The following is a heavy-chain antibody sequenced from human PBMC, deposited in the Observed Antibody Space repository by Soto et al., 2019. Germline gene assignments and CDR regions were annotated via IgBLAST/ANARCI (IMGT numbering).Heavy chain of an antibody. CDR1: GGSFSGYY. CDR3: ARFSGSYYYAMDV. D-gene: IGHD6-19*01. V-gene: IGHV4-34*01. J-gene: IGHJ6*02. Sequence: ETLSLNCAVYGGSFSGYYWSWIRQPPGKGLEWIGEINHSGVTNYKPSLKRRVTISVDTSKNQFSLQLKSVTAADTALYYCARFSGSYYYAMDVWGQGSTVTVSS. CDR2: INHSGVT.